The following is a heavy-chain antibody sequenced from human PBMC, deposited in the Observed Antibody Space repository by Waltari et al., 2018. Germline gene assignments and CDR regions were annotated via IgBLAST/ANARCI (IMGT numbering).Heavy chain of an antibody. CDR3: ARGLPGGWFDP. CDR2: INHSGIT. CDR1: GGSFSGYY. Sequence: QVQLQQWGAGLLKPSETLSLTCAVYGGSFSGYYWSWIRQPPGKGLEWIGEINHSGITNYNPSLKSRVTISVDTSKNQFSLKLISVTAADTAVYYCARGLPGGWFDPWGQGTLVTVSS. D-gene: IGHD3-10*01. J-gene: IGHJ5*02. V-gene: IGHV4-34*01.